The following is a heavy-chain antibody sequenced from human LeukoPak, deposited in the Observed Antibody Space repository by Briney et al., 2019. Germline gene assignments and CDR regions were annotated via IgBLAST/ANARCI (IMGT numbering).Heavy chain of an antibody. CDR2: IYHSGST. CDR1: GGSISSGDYY. V-gene: IGHV4-4*02. Sequence: PSETLSLTCTVSGGSISSGDYYWSWVRQRPGKGLEWIGEIYHSGSTNYSPSLKSRVTISLDKSKNQFSLKLSSVTAADTAVYYCARDPIWFGRLYYFDSWGQGTLVTVSS. J-gene: IGHJ4*02. CDR3: ARDPIWFGRLYYFDS. D-gene: IGHD3-10*01.